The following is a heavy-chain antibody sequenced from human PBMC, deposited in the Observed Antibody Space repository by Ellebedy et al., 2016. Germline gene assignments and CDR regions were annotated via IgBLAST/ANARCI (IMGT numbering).Heavy chain of an antibody. V-gene: IGHV1-69*13. J-gene: IGHJ3*02. CDR1: GGTFSSYA. CDR3: ARPRPGLGMGDAFDI. CDR2: IIPIFGTA. D-gene: IGHD7-27*01. Sequence: SVKVSCXASGGTFSSYAISWVRQAPGQGLEWMGGIIPIFGTANYAQKFQGRVTITADESTSTAYMELSSLRSEDTAVYYCARPRPGLGMGDAFDIWGQGTMVTVSS.